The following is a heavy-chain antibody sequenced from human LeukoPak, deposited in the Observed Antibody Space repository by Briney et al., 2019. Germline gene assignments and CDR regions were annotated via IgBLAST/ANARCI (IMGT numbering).Heavy chain of an antibody. J-gene: IGHJ3*02. D-gene: IGHD2-2*01. Sequence: GGSLRLSCAASGFTFSSYGMHWVRQAPGKGLEWVAVIWDDGSNEYYADSVKGRFTISRDNSKNTLYLQMNSLRAEDTAVYYCARAEVPAAIKSGAFDIWGQGIMVTVSS. CDR2: IWDDGSNE. CDR1: GFTFSSYG. V-gene: IGHV3-33*01. CDR3: ARAEVPAAIKSGAFDI.